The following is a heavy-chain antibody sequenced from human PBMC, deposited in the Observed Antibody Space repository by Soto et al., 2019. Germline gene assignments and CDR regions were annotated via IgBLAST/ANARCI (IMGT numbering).Heavy chain of an antibody. CDR2: IYSSGDT. CDR1: GGSITTNDFS. J-gene: IGHJ5*02. D-gene: IGHD6-19*01. V-gene: IGHV4-30-2*01. Sequence: QLKLEESGSGLVRPSQTLSLTCAVSGGSITTNDFSWSWVRQPPGKGLEWIGHIYSSGDTYYSPSLKSRVTLSIDKSKNEFSLRLASVTAADTAFYYCARDRRPGSGVWSWFDPWGQGTLVTVSS. CDR3: ARDRRPGSGVWSWFDP.